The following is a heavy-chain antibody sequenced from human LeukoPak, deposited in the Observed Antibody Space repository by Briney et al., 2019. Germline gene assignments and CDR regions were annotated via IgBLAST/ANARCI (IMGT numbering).Heavy chain of an antibody. J-gene: IGHJ3*02. CDR1: GFTFSSYS. V-gene: IGHV3-48*04. CDR3: ARESPYIYSSSWVNAFDI. Sequence: GGSLRLSCAASGFTFSSYSMNWVRQAPGKGLEGVSYISSSSSTIYYADSVKGRFTISRDNAKNSLYLQMNSLRAEDTAVYYCARESPYIYSSSWVNAFDIWGQGTMVTVSS. CDR2: ISSSSSTI. D-gene: IGHD6-13*01.